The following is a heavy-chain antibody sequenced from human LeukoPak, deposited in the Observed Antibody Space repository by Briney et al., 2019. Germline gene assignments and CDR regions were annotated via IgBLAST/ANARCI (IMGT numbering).Heavy chain of an antibody. CDR2: ITSRSTT. Sequence: GGSLRLSCAASGFIFSHYGMNWVRQAPGKGLEWVSGITSRSTTYCADSVKGRFTISRDNSKNMVWLQINSPTAEDTATYYCAKDGNWARFEDWGQGTLVTVSS. J-gene: IGHJ4*02. V-gene: IGHV3-23*01. D-gene: IGHD7-27*01. CDR1: GFIFSHYG. CDR3: AKDGNWARFED.